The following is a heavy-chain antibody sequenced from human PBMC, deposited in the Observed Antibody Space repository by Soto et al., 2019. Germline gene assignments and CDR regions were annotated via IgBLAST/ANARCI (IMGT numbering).Heavy chain of an antibody. CDR1: GYTLTELS. CDR3: ARAWSSSSWENWFDP. J-gene: IGHJ5*02. CDR2: ISAYNGNT. V-gene: IGHV1-18*01. D-gene: IGHD6-6*01. Sequence: QVQLVQSGAEVKKPGASVKVSCKVSGYTLTELSMHWVRQAPGKGLEWMGWISAYNGNTNYAQKLQGRVTMTTDTSTSTAYMELRSLRSDDTAVYYCARAWSSSSWENWFDPWGQGTLVTVSS.